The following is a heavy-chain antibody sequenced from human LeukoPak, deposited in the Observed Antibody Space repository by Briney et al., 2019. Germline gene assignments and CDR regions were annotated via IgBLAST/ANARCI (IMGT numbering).Heavy chain of an antibody. CDR3: ARGGGSFSY. V-gene: IGHV3-21*01. D-gene: IGHD2-15*01. J-gene: IGHJ4*02. Sequence: GGSLRLSCAGSGFTFSSGAMNWVRQAPGKGLEWVSSINSRSTHTAYADSVKGRFTISRDNGNNSLFLQMNSLGVNDTAIYFCARGGGSFSYWGQGVRVTVSS. CDR1: GFTFSSGA. CDR2: INSRSTHT.